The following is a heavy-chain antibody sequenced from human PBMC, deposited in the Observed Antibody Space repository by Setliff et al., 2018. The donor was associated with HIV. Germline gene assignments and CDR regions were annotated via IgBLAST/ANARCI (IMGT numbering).Heavy chain of an antibody. Sequence: EASVKVSCKASGYTLTDFYIHWVRQAPGQGLEWMGGFDPDDGETVYAQQFQGRVTMTEDTSTDTAYMELSSLRSDDTAVYYCARGKIPYSSSWPDFWGQGTLVTVSS. J-gene: IGHJ4*02. CDR1: GYTLTDFY. V-gene: IGHV1-24*01. CDR2: FDPDDGET. D-gene: IGHD6-13*01. CDR3: ARGKIPYSSSWPDF.